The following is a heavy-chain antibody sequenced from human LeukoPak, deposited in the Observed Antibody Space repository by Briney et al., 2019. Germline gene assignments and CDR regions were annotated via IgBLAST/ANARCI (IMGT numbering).Heavy chain of an antibody. V-gene: IGHV4-59*01. CDR3: ARDQTYYDILTGYQRAAFDI. CDR2: IYYSGST. J-gene: IGHJ3*02. CDR1: GGSISSYY. D-gene: IGHD3-9*01. Sequence: SETLSLTCTVSGGSISSYYWSWIRQLPGKGLEWIGYIYYSGSTNYNPSLKSRVTISVDTSKNQFSLKLSSVTAADTAVYYCARDQTYYDILTGYQRAAFDIWGQGTMVTVSS.